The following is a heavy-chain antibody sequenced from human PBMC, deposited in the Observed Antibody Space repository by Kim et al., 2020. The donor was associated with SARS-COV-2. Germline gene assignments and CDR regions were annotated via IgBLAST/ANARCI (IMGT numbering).Heavy chain of an antibody. Sequence: YADPGKGRFTIARDNSKNTLYLQMNSLRAEDTAVYYCARTLVLSGYYGMDVWGQGTTVTVSS. CDR3: ARTLVLSGYYGMDV. V-gene: IGHV3-33*01. J-gene: IGHJ6*02. D-gene: IGHD3-10*01.